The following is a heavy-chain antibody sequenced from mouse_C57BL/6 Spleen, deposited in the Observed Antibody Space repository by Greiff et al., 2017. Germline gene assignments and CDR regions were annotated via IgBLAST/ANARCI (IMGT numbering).Heavy chain of an antibody. V-gene: IGHV1-52*01. CDR3: ARSLYGNLFDY. D-gene: IGHD2-1*01. J-gene: IGHJ2*01. Sequence: QVQLQQPGAELVRPGSSVKLSCKASGYTFTSYWMHWVKQRPIQGLEWIGNIDPSDSETHYNQKFKDKATLTVDKSSSTAYMQLSSLTSEDSAVYYCARSLYGNLFDYWGQGTTLTVSS. CDR1: GYTFTSYW. CDR2: IDPSDSET.